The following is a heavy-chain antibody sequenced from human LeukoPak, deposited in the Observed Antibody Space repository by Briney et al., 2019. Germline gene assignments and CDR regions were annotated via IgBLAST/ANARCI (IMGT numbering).Heavy chain of an antibody. CDR1: GFTFSSYA. CDR3: AKATVTTLLLDYYYYYMDV. Sequence: GGSLRLSCAASGFTFSSYAMSWVRQAPGKGLEWVSAISGSGGSTYYADSVKGRFTISRDNSNNTLYLQMNSLRAEDTAVYYCAKATVTTLLLDYYYYYMDVWGKGTTVTVSS. D-gene: IGHD4-17*01. CDR2: ISGSGGST. V-gene: IGHV3-23*01. J-gene: IGHJ6*03.